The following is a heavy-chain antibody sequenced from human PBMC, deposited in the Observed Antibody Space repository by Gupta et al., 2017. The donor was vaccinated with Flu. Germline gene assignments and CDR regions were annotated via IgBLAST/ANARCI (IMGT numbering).Heavy chain of an antibody. V-gene: IGHV3-30*18. Sequence: QVQLVESGGGVVRPGRSLRLSCAASGFTFRSFAMHWVRQAPGKGLEWVALISYDGSNKNYADSVMGRFTISRDNSENTLFLQGNSLRAEDAAVYYCAKDLGGSGSYYTFDSWGQGTLVTVSS. D-gene: IGHD3-10*01. CDR2: ISYDGSNK. CDR1: GFTFRSFA. J-gene: IGHJ4*02. CDR3: AKDLGGSGSYYTFDS.